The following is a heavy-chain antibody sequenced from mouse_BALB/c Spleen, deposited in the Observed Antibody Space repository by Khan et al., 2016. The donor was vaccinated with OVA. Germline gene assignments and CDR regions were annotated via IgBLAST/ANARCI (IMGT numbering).Heavy chain of an antibody. CDR3: TSPNWFAY. CDR2: IDPANGNT. CDR1: GFNIKDTY. Sequence: VQLQQSGAELVKPGASVKLSYTASGFNIKDTYMHWVKQRPEQGLEWIGRIDPANGNTKYDPKFQGKATITADTSSNTAYLQLSGLTSEDTAVYYCTSPNWFAYWGQGTLVTVSA. J-gene: IGHJ3*01. V-gene: IGHV14-3*02.